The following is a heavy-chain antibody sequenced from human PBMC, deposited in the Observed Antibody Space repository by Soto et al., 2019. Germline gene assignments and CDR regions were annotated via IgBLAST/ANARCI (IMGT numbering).Heavy chain of an antibody. Sequence: EVQLVESGGGLVQPGGSLRLSCAASGFTFSSYWMSWVRQAPGKGLEWVANIKQDGSEKYYVDSVKGRFTISRDNAKNSLYLQMNSLRGEDTAVSYCARDLYYYDSSGYYYVSYFDYWGPGTLVTVSS. CDR3: ARDLYYYDSSGYYYVSYFDY. V-gene: IGHV3-7*01. CDR1: GFTFSSYW. D-gene: IGHD3-22*01. J-gene: IGHJ4*02. CDR2: IKQDGSEK.